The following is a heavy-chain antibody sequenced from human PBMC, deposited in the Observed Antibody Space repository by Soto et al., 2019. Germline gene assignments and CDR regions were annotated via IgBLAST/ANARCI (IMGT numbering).Heavy chain of an antibody. Sequence: QVQLQESGPGLVKPSETLSLTCTVSGASISSYYWSWIRQPPGKGLEWIGYIYYSGSTNYNPSLRRXVTSSXXTCKNQVSRRLSSVPAADRAVYRCARQMFSGGMDVWGQGTTVTVSS. CDR1: GASISSYY. CDR2: IYYSGST. CDR3: ARQMFSGGMDV. D-gene: IGHD1-26*01. J-gene: IGHJ6*02. V-gene: IGHV4-59*08.